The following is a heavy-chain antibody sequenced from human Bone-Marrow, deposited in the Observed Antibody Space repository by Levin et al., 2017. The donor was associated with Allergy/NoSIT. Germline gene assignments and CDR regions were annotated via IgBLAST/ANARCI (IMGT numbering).Heavy chain of an antibody. J-gene: IGHJ5*02. CDR2: ISAYNGNT. CDR3: ARTANDFGLASFDP. CDR1: GYTFTSYG. V-gene: IGHV1-18*01. Sequence: ASVKVSCKASGYTFTSYGISWVRQAPGQGLEWMGWISAYNGNTNYAQKLQGRVTMTTDTSTSTAYMELRSLRSDDTAVYYCARTANDFGLASFDPWGQGTLVTVSS. D-gene: IGHD3-3*01.